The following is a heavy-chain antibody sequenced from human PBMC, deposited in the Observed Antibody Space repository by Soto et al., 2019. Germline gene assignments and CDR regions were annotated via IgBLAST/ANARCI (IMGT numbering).Heavy chain of an antibody. J-gene: IGHJ6*03. CDR1: GFTFDDYA. CDR3: AKALPGIAAAGTPVYYYYYMDV. CDR2: ISWNSGSI. Sequence: EVQLVESGGGLVQPGRSLRLSCAASGFTFDDYAMHWVRQAPGKGLEWVSGISWNSGSIGYADSVKGRFTISRDNAKNSLYLQMNSLRAEDTALYYCAKALPGIAAAGTPVYYYYYMDVRGKGTTVTVSS. V-gene: IGHV3-9*01. D-gene: IGHD6-13*01.